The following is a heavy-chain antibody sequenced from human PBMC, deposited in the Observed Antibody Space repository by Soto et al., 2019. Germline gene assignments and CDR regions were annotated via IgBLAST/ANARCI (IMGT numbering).Heavy chain of an antibody. CDR1: GFTFSTQV. CDR3: ANNSYNSTKCHVVSGPGSYFDS. D-gene: IGHD2-2*01. V-gene: IGHV3-23*01. CDR2: MSGSRGYT. J-gene: IGHJ4*02. Sequence: EVQLLESGGGLVQPGGSLRLSCAASGFTFSTQVMSWVRQAPGKGLEWVSAMSGSRGYTYYADSVKGRFTISRDNSKNRLSFQISSRRFEDTAIYYSANNSYNSTKCHVVSGPGSYFDSWGQGTLVIVSS.